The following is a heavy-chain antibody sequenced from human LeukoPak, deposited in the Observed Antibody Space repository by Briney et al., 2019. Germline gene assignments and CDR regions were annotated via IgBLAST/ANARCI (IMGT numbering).Heavy chain of an antibody. V-gene: IGHV2-5*02. CDR3: AQRLAARRGGYNYYMDV. Sequence: SGPTLVKPTQTLTLTCTFSGFSLTTSGVSVGWIRQPPGKALEWLALIYWDDAKRYSPSLKSRLTITKDTSKNQVVLTMTNMDPVDTATYYCAQRLAARRGGYNYYMDVWGKGTTVTVSS. CDR2: IYWDDAK. CDR1: GFSLTTSGVS. J-gene: IGHJ6*03. D-gene: IGHD6-6*01.